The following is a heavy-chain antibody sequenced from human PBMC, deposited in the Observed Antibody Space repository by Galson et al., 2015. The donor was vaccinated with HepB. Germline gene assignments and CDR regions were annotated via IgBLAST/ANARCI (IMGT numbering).Heavy chain of an antibody. CDR1: GFTFSSYG. V-gene: IGHV3-33*01. J-gene: IGHJ4*02. Sequence: SLRLSCAASGFTFSSYGMHWVRQAPGKGLEWVAVIWYDGSNKYYADSVKGRFTISRDNSKNTLYLQMNSLRAEDTAVYYCARDGGAFRRYRSLYCGGDCYLDYWGQGTLATVSS. D-gene: IGHD2-21*02. CDR3: ARDGGAFRRYRSLYCGGDCYLDY. CDR2: IWYDGSNK.